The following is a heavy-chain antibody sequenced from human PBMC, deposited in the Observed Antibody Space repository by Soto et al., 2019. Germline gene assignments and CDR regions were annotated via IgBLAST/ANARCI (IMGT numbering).Heavy chain of an antibody. CDR1: GFTFSSYG. CDR2: ISYDGSNK. CDR3: AKDKDIVATHFDY. D-gene: IGHD5-12*01. J-gene: IGHJ4*02. V-gene: IGHV3-30*18. Sequence: PGGSLRLSCAASGFTFSSYGMHWVRQAPGKGLEWVAVISYDGSNKYYADSVKGRFTISRDNSKNTLYLQMNSLRAEDTAVYYCAKDKDIVATHFDYWGQGTLVTVSS.